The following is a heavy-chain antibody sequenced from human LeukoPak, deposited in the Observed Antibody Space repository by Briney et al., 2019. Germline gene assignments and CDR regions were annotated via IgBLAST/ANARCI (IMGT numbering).Heavy chain of an antibody. CDR3: AREGDGYNGVAFDI. D-gene: IGHD5-24*01. V-gene: IGHV4-59*01. Sequence: SETLSLTCTVSGGSISSYYWSWLRQPPGKGLEWIGYIYYSGSANYNPSLKSRVTISVDTSKNQFSLKLSSVTAADTAVYYCAREGDGYNGVAFDIWGQGTMVTVSS. J-gene: IGHJ3*02. CDR1: GGSISSYY. CDR2: IYYSGSA.